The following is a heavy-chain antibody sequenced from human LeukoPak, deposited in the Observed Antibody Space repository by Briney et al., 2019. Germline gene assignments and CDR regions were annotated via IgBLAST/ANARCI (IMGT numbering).Heavy chain of an antibody. D-gene: IGHD2-2*01. CDR2: TYYRSKWYN. CDR1: GDSVSSNSAA. CDR3: ARAAYCSSTSCYQYYFDY. J-gene: IGHJ4*02. Sequence: SQTLALTCAISGDSVSSNSAAWNWIRQSPSRGLEWLGRTYYRSKWYNDYAVSVKSRITINPDTSKNQFSLQLNSVTPEDTAVYYCARAAYCSSTSCYQYYFDYWGQGTLVTVSS. V-gene: IGHV6-1*01.